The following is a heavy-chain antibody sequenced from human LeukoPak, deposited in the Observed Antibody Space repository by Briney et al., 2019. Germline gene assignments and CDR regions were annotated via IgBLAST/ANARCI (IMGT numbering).Heavy chain of an antibody. CDR2: ISYDGSNK. Sequence: GGSLRLSCAASGFTFSSYGMHWVRQAPGKGLEWVAVISYDGSNKYYADSVKGRFTISRDNSKNTLYLQMNSLRAEDTAVYYCARGPSSAVTVYYYYYYYMDVWGKGTTVTVSS. CDR3: ARGPSSAVTVYYYYYYYMDV. V-gene: IGHV3-30*03. J-gene: IGHJ6*03. CDR1: GFTFSSYG. D-gene: IGHD6-19*01.